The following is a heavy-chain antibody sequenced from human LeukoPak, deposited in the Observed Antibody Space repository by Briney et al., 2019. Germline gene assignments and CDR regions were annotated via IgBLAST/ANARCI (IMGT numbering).Heavy chain of an antibody. V-gene: IGHV4-31*03. CDR1: GGSMSSGGYY. D-gene: IGHD1-26*01. Sequence: SETLSLTCTVSGGSMSSGGYYGSWIRQHPGKGLEWIGYIYYSGSTYYNASLKSRVTISVETSKNQFSLKLSSVTAADTAVYYCARNGYSGYVDYWGQGTLVTVSS. CDR2: IYYSGST. CDR3: ARNGYSGYVDY. J-gene: IGHJ4*02.